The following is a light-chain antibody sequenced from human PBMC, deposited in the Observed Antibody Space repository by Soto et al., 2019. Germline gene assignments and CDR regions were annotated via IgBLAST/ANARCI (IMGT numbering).Light chain of an antibody. CDR2: DAS. V-gene: IGKV1-5*01. CDR3: QQYNSYSET. Sequence: SQRTQYTSNLSASAGDRVTITCRASQSISSWLAWYQQKPGKAPKLLIYDASSLESGVPSRFSGSGSGTEFTLTISSLQPDDFATYYCQQYNSYSETFGQGTKVDI. J-gene: IGKJ1*01. CDR1: QSISSW.